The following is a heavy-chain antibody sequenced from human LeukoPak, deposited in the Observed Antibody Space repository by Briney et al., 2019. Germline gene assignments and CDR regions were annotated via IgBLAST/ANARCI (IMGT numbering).Heavy chain of an antibody. CDR3: ARDSEQRFLYFDY. D-gene: IGHD6-25*01. CDR1: GFTFSSYW. J-gene: IGHJ4*02. V-gene: IGHV3-74*01. CDR2: INTDGSST. Sequence: GGSLRLSCAASGFTFSSYWMHWVRQAPGKGLVWVSRINTDGSSTSYADSVKGRFTISRDNAMNTLYLQMNSLRAADTAVYYCARDSEQRFLYFDYWGQGTLVTVSS.